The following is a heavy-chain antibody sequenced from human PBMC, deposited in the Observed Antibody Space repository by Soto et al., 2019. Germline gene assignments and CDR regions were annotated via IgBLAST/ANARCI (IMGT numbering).Heavy chain of an antibody. V-gene: IGHV4-39*01. J-gene: IGHJ5*02. CDR2: IYYSGST. Sequence: PSETRSLTCTVSGGSISSSSYSWGWIRQPPGKGLEWIGSIYYSGSTYYNPSLKSRVTISVDTSKNQFSLKLSSVTAADTAVYYCTRHRSRLLAGTISYWFDPWGQGTLVTVSP. D-gene: IGHD1-7*01. CDR1: GGSISSSSYS. CDR3: TRHRSRLLAGTISYWFDP.